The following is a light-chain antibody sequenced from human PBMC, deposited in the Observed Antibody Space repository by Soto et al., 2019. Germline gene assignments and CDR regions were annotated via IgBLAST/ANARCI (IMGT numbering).Light chain of an antibody. CDR1: QSVSSSF. CDR3: QHYGNSPLYT. CDR2: GAS. J-gene: IGKJ2*01. Sequence: EIVLTQSPGTLSLSPGERATLSCRASQSVSSSFFAWYQQKPGQAPRLLIYGASSMATGIPDRFSGSGSGTDFTLTISRLEPQDFAVYYCQHYGNSPLYTFGQGTKLEIK. V-gene: IGKV3-20*01.